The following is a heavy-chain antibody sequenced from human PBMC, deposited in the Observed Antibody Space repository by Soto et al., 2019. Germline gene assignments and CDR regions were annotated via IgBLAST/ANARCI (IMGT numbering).Heavy chain of an antibody. CDR3: ATDAVAIDGVWLAHD. CDR1: GFTFSTYA. V-gene: IGHV3-23*01. J-gene: IGHJ4*02. D-gene: IGHD5-12*01. CDR2: LYGSGRGI. Sequence: GGSLRLSCAASGFTFSTYAMIWIRQVPGKGLEWVSGLYGSGRGIHYADSVKGRFTISRDNSAYSVYLQMNDLRVEDSAVYYCATDAVAIDGVWLAHDWGQGTVVTVSS.